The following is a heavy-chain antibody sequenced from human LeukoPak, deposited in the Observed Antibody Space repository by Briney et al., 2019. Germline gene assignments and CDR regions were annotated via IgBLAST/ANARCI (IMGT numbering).Heavy chain of an antibody. CDR3: ARVRPRKNWFDP. Sequence: GASVKVSCKASGYTFTSYDINWVRQATGQGLEWMGWMNPNNGNTGYAQKFQGRVTITRNTSISTAYMELSSLRSEDTAVYYCARVRPRKNWFDPWGQGTLVTVSS. V-gene: IGHV1-8*03. CDR1: GYTFTSYD. D-gene: IGHD1-14*01. CDR2: MNPNNGNT. J-gene: IGHJ5*02.